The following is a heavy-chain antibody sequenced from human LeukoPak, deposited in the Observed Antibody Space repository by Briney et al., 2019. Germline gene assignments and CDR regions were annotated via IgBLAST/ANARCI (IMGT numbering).Heavy chain of an antibody. J-gene: IGHJ6*04. D-gene: IGHD6-13*01. Sequence: GGSLRLSCAASGFTVSSNYMSWVRQAQGKGLEWVSVIYSGGSTYYADSVKGRFTISSDNSKNTLYLQMNSLRAEDTAVYYCARDRGIAATNYGMDVWGKGTTVTVSS. CDR2: IYSGGST. CDR3: ARDRGIAATNYGMDV. V-gene: IGHV3-53*01. CDR1: GFTVSSNY.